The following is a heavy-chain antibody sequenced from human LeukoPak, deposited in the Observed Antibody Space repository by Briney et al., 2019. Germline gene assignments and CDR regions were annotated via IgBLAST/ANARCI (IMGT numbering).Heavy chain of an antibody. D-gene: IGHD4-23*01. J-gene: IGHJ4*02. CDR1: GFTFSSYA. CDR2: ISVSGDTT. CDR3: ARGRLQVTF. Sequence: GGSLRLSCAASGFTFSSYAMNWVRQVPGKGLEWVSTISVSGDTTYYADSVKGRFTISRDNPKSTLYLQMNTQRAEDTAVYYCARGRLQVTFWGQGTQVAVSS. V-gene: IGHV3-23*01.